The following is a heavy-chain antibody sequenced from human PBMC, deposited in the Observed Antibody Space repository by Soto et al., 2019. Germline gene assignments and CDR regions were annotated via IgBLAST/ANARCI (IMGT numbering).Heavy chain of an antibody. J-gene: IGHJ3*02. CDR2: ISYDGSNK. Sequence: GGALRLSCAASGFTFSSYAIHRGRQAPGKGLEWVAVISYDGSNKYYADSVKGRFTISRDNSKNTLYLQMNSLRAEDTAVYYCARDQRTWIQLWLTYDAFDIWGQGTMVTVSS. CDR1: GFTFSSYA. D-gene: IGHD5-18*01. CDR3: ARDQRTWIQLWLTYDAFDI. V-gene: IGHV3-30-3*01.